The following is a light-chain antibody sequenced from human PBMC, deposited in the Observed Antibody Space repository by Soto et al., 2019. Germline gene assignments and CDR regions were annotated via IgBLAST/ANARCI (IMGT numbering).Light chain of an antibody. V-gene: IGKV3-20*01. J-gene: IGKJ1*01. CDR1: QTVGSAY. Sequence: EIVLTQSPGTLSLSPGERATLSCRASQTVGSAYLAWYQHKPGQAPRLLIYGTSSRATGIPDRISGSGSGTVFPLTISRLEPEDFAVYYCQQYSSSRWTFGQGTKVEAK. CDR3: QQYSSSRWT. CDR2: GTS.